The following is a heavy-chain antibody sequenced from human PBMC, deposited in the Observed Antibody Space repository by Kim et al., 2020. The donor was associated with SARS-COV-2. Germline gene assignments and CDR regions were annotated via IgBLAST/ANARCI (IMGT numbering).Heavy chain of an antibody. Sequence: GGSLRLSCAASGFTFSSYGMHWVRQAPGKGLEWVAVISYDGSNKYYADSVKGRFTISRDNSKNTLYLQMNSLRAEDTAVYYCAGGGKWIAVAGPDYWGQGTLVTVSS. CDR2: ISYDGSNK. CDR1: GFTFSSYG. V-gene: IGHV3-30*03. D-gene: IGHD6-19*01. CDR3: AGGGKWIAVAGPDY. J-gene: IGHJ4*02.